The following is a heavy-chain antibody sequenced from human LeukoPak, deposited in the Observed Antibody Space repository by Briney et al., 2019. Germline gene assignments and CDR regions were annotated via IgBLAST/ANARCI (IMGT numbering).Heavy chain of an antibody. V-gene: IGHV1-2*02. CDR2: INPNSGGT. Sequence: ASVKVSCKASGYTFTGYYMHWVRQAPGQGLEWMGWINPNSGGTNYAQKFQGRVTMTRDTSISTAYMELSRLRSDDTAVYYCARDRHDLEWGMDVWGQGTTVTASS. J-gene: IGHJ6*02. CDR1: GYTFTGYY. D-gene: IGHD3-3*01. CDR3: ARDRHDLEWGMDV.